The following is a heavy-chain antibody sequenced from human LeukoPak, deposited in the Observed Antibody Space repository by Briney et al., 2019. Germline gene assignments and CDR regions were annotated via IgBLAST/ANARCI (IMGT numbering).Heavy chain of an antibody. CDR1: GFTFNRCG. CDR2: ILYDGSRE. J-gene: IGHJ6*02. CDR3: VKSSGTEDYGMDA. D-gene: IGHD3-10*01. V-gene: IGHV3-30*02. Sequence: GGSLRLSRVASGFTFNRCGMHWVRHAPGKGLEWVARILYDGSREYYADSVEGRFTIARDNSKNTLYLEMNSLREEDTTVYYCVKSSGTEDYGMDAWGQGTTVTVSS.